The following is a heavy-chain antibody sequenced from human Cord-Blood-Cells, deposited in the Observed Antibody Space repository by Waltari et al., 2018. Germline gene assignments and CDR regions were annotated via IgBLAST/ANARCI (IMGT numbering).Heavy chain of an antibody. CDR2: INRDGGST. CDR1: GFTFSSYW. CDR3: ARVAAAGPDY. J-gene: IGHJ4*02. D-gene: IGHD6-13*01. V-gene: IGHV3-74*01. Sequence: EVQLVESGGGLVQPGGSLRLSCAASGFTFSSYWMHWVRQAPGKGLVWVSRINRDGGSTSYADSVKGRFTISRDNAKNTLYLQMNSLRAEDTAVYYCARVAAAGPDYWGQGTLVTVSS.